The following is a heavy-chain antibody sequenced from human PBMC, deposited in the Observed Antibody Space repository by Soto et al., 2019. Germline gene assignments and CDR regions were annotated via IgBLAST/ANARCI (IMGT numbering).Heavy chain of an antibody. Sequence: SETLSLTCTVSCGSISSGGYYWSWIRQHPGKGLEWIGYIYYSGSTYYNPSLKSRVTISVDTSKNQFSLKLSSVTAADTAVYYCARVSRLEWLTNSFDYWGQGTLVTVSS. D-gene: IGHD3-3*01. CDR2: IYYSGST. CDR3: ARVSRLEWLTNSFDY. V-gene: IGHV4-31*03. CDR1: CGSISSGGYY. J-gene: IGHJ4*02.